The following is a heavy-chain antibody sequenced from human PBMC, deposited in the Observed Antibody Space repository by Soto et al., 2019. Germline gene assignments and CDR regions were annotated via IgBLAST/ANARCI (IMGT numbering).Heavy chain of an antibody. D-gene: IGHD2-8*01. V-gene: IGHV4-39*02. CDR3: ARDRLLGYCTNGVCYTSWFDP. CDR2: IYYSGST. CDR1: GGSISSSSYY. J-gene: IGHJ5*02. Sequence: PSETLSLTCTVSGGSISSSSYYWGWIRQPPGKGLEWIGSIYYSGSTYYNPSLKSRVTISVDTSKNQFSLKLSSVTAADTAVYYCARDRLLGYCTNGVCYTSWFDPWGQGTLVTSPQ.